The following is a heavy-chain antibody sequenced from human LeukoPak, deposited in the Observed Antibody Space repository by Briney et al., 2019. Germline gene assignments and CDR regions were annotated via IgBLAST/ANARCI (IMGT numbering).Heavy chain of an antibody. Sequence: GGSLRLSCAASGITFDGSPIHWVRQASGKGLEWVGRIRSKANDYATGYGASVKGRFIISRDDSKNMSYLEVNSLTTEDTAVYFCQAYYYYYMDVWGKGTTVTVSS. CDR2: IRSKANDYAT. V-gene: IGHV3-73*01. CDR3: QAYYYYYMDV. CDR1: GITFDGSP. J-gene: IGHJ6*03.